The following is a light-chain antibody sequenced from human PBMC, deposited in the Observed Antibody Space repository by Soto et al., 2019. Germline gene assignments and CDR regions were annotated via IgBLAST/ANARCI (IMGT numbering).Light chain of an antibody. J-gene: IGKJ1*01. CDR3: MQGTHWPRT. V-gene: IGKV2-30*02. CDR2: RVS. Sequence: DAVLTQSPVSLPVTLGQPASISCRSSQSLVHSDGNTYLNWFLQRPGQSPRRLVYRVSNRDSGVPDKISGSGSGTSFSLEISRVEAEDIGVYFCMQGTHWPRTFGQGTKVEVK. CDR1: QSLVHSDGNTY.